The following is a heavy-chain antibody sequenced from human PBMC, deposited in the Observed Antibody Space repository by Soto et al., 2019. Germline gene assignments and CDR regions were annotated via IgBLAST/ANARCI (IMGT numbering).Heavy chain of an antibody. D-gene: IGHD5-18*01. CDR1: GFTFSNAW. CDR3: EKEIRGYSYGYGMDV. V-gene: IGHV3-30*18. CDR2: ISYDGSNK. J-gene: IGHJ6*02. Sequence: GSLRLSCAASGFTFSNAWMNWVRQAPGKGLEWVAVISYDGSNKYYADSVKGRFTISRDNSKNTLYLQMNSLRAEDTAVYYCEKEIRGYSYGYGMDVWGQGTTVNVSS.